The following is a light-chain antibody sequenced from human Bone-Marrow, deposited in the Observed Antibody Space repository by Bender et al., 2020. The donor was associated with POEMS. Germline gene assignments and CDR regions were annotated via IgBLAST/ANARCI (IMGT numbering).Light chain of an antibody. CDR3: QVWDTSSDQYV. Sequence: SYVLTQPPSVSVAPGKTATITCGGNNIGGKSVHWYQQKPGQAPVLVVYDDSDRPSGIPERFSGSNSGNTATLTISRVEAGDEADYSCQVWDTSSDQYVFGTGTKVTVL. CDR1: NIGGKS. V-gene: IGLV3-21*03. CDR2: DDS. J-gene: IGLJ1*01.